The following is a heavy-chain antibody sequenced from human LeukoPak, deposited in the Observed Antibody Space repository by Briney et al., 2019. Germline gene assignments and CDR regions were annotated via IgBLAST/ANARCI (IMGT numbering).Heavy chain of an antibody. Sequence: ASVKVSCKASGYTFTSYAMHWVRRAPGQRLEWMGWINAGNGNTKYSQKFQGRVTITRDTSASTAYMELSSLRSEDTAVYYCARDLDSGYDYPYWGQGTLVTVSS. D-gene: IGHD5-12*01. CDR3: ARDLDSGYDYPY. J-gene: IGHJ4*02. CDR2: INAGNGNT. V-gene: IGHV1-3*01. CDR1: GYTFTSYA.